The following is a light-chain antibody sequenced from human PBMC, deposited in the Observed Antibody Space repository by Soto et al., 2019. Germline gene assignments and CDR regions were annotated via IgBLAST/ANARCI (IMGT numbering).Light chain of an antibody. V-gene: IGLV1-51*01. CDR2: DND. Sequence: QAVLTQPPSVSAAPGQRVTISCAGSNSNMGYNYVSWYQQLPGKAPKLLIYDNDQRPSGIPDRFSGSKSGTSATLVIAGLQTGDEADYYCGTWDSRLSGDVLFGGGTKVTVL. CDR3: GTWDSRLSGDVL. J-gene: IGLJ2*01. CDR1: NSNMGYNY.